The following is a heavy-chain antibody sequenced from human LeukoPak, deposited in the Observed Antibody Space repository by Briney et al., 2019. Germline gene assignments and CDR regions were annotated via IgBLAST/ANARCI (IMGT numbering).Heavy chain of an antibody. D-gene: IGHD4-17*01. CDR2: VDHGGSGT. CDR1: GFTFSSYW. CDR3: VREVSGDPWHNWFDP. Sequence: GGSLRLSCAASGFTFSSYWMHWVRQAPGKGLVWVSRVDHGGSGTVYADSVKGRFAISRNNAKNTLYLQMNSLRAEDTAVYYCVREVSGDPWHNWFDPWGQGTLVTVSS. J-gene: IGHJ5*02. V-gene: IGHV3-74*01.